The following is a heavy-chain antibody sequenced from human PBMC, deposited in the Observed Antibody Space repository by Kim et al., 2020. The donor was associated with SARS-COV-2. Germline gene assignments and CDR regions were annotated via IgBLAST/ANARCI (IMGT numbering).Heavy chain of an antibody. V-gene: IGHV4-34*01. CDR3: ARGLRAVVPAAMARVYYM. Sequence: SETLSLTCAVYGGSFSGYYWSWIRQPPGKGLEWIGEINHSGSTNYNPSLKSRVTISVDTSKNQFSLKLSSVTAADTAVYYCARGLRAVVPAAMARVYYM. CDR2: INHSGST. D-gene: IGHD2-2*01. CDR1: GGSFSGYY. J-gene: IGHJ6*03.